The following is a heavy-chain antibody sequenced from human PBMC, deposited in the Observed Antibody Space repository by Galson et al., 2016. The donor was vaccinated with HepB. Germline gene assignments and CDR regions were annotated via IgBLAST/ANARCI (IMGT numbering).Heavy chain of an antibody. CDR1: GFTFSSYG. CDR2: ISYDGSKK. D-gene: IGHD3-10*01. V-gene: IGHV3-30*03. CDR3: ARDEDDPSYTIDF. J-gene: IGHJ4*02. Sequence: SLRLSCAASGFTFSSYGMYWVRQAPGKGLEWVAVISYDGSKKYYVDSVKGRFTIARDNSENTLYLQMHSLRAEDTAVYYCARDEDDPSYTIDFWGQGTLVSVSS.